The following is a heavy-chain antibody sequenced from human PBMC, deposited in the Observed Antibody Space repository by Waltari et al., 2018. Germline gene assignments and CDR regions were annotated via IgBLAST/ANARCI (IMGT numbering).Heavy chain of an antibody. V-gene: IGHV4-59*01. CDR1: GGSISSSY. Sequence: QVQLQESGPGLVKPSETLSLTCTVSGGSISSSYWSWIRQPPGKGLEWIGYIYYSGSTNYNPSLKSRVTISVDTSKNQFSLKLSSVTAADTAVYYCARTTNWNSPYYFDYWGQGTLVTVSS. CDR2: IYYSGST. CDR3: ARTTNWNSPYYFDY. D-gene: IGHD1-1*01. J-gene: IGHJ4*02.